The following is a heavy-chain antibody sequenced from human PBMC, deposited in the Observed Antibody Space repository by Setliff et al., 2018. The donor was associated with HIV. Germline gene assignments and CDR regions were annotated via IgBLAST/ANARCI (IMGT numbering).Heavy chain of an antibody. CDR1: GRSFSGYY. CDR2: INHSGGT. V-gene: IGHV4-34*01. D-gene: IGHD7-27*01. CDR3: ARGWGHDGFDF. Sequence: SETLSLTCAVYGRSFSGYYWNWIRQSPGKGLEWIGEINHSGGTNYNPSLKSRVTMSIDTSKNQFSLNASSVTAADTAVYYCARGWGHDGFDFWGQGTMVTVSS. J-gene: IGHJ3*01.